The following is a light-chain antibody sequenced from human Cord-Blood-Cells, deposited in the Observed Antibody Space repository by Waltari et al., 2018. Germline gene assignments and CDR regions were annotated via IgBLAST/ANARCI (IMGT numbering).Light chain of an antibody. J-gene: IGLJ2*01. CDR3: CSYAGSSTVV. Sequence: QSALTQPASVSGSPGQSITIPCTGTSSDVGSYNLVSWYQQHPGKAPKLMIYEGSKRPSGVSNRFSGSKSGNTASLTSSGLQAEDEADYYCCSYAGSSTVVFGGGTKLTAL. CDR2: EGS. CDR1: SSDVGSYNL. V-gene: IGLV2-23*01.